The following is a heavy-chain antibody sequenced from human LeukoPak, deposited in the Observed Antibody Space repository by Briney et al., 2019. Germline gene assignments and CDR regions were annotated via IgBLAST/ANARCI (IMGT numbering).Heavy chain of an antibody. V-gene: IGHV3-23*01. CDR2: ISGSGGST. CDR1: GFTFMSYA. CDR3: AKVELSSVAALYYFDY. J-gene: IGHJ4*02. D-gene: IGHD6-6*01. Sequence: GGSLRLSCAASGFTFMSYAMSWVRQAPGKGLEWVSAISGSGGSTYYADSVKGRLTISRDNSKNTLYLQMNSLRAEDTAVYNCAKVELSSVAALYYFDYWGQGTLVTVSS.